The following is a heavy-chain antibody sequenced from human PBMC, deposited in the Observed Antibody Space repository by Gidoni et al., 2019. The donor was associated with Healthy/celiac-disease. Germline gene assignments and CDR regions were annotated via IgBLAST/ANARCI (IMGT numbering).Heavy chain of an antibody. CDR1: GGPFSSYG. CDR3: ARERSIAVAGTGGVSY. CDR2: IIPILGIA. Sequence: QVQLVQSGAEVKKLGSSVKLSFKASGGPFSSYGISWVRQAPGQGLEWMGRIIPILGIANYAQKFQGRVTITADKSTSTAYMELSSLRSEDTAVYYCARERSIAVAGTGGVSYWGQGTLVTVSS. D-gene: IGHD6-19*01. V-gene: IGHV1-69*04. J-gene: IGHJ4*02.